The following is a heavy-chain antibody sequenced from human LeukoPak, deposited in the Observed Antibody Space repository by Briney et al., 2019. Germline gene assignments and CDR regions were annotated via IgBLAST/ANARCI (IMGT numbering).Heavy chain of an antibody. Sequence: ASVKVSCKASGYTFTSYGISWVRQAPGQGLEWLGWISAYNGNTNYAQKLQGRVTMTTDTSTSTAYMELRSLGSDDTAVYYCARVNMVRGVIIKGPPDAYWGQGTLVTVSS. CDR3: ARVNMVRGVIIKGPPDAY. V-gene: IGHV1-18*01. CDR1: GYTFTSYG. CDR2: ISAYNGNT. D-gene: IGHD3-10*01. J-gene: IGHJ4*02.